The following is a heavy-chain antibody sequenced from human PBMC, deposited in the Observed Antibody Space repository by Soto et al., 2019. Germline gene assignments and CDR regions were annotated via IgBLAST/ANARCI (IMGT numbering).Heavy chain of an antibody. CDR3: ARDRERGLGSLDY. J-gene: IGHJ4*02. D-gene: IGHD3-10*01. Sequence: ASVKVSCKASGYTFNSYGISWVRRDPGQGLEWMGWISAFSGNTNYRQKLQGRVTMNIDTSTSTAYMELRSLTSDDTALYYCARDRERGLGSLDYWGQGTQVTVSS. V-gene: IGHV1-18*01. CDR2: ISAFSGNT. CDR1: GYTFNSYG.